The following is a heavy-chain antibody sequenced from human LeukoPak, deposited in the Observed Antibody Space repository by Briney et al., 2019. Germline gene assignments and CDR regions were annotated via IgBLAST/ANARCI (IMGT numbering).Heavy chain of an antibody. CDR1: GGCISSYY. V-gene: IGHV4-59*01. CDR3: ARDGYSGSYYDY. J-gene: IGHJ4*02. Sequence: PSETLSLTCTVSGGCISSYYWSWIRQPPGKGLEWIGYIYYSGSTNYNPSLKSRVTISVDTSKNQFSLKLTSVTAADTAVYYCARDGYSGSYYDYWGQGTLVTVSS. D-gene: IGHD1-26*01. CDR2: IYYSGST.